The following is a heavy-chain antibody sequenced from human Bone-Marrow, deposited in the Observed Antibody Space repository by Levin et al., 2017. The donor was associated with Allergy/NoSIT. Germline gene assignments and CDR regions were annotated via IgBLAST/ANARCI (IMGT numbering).Heavy chain of an antibody. CDR1: GDSISSNGVA. D-gene: IGHD3-10*01. V-gene: IGHV6-1*01. CDR2: TYYRSKWFN. Sequence: SETLSLTCAISGDSISSNGVAWNWIRQSPSRGLEWLGRTYYRSKWFNDYAVSVKSRININPDTSKNQFSLQLNSVTPDDTAVYYCARGKISAFDIWGQGTMVTVSS. J-gene: IGHJ3*02. CDR3: ARGKISAFDI.